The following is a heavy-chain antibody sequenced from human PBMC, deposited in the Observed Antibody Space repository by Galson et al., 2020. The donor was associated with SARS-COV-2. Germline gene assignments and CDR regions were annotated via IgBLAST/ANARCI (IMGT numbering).Heavy chain of an antibody. CDR2: IDPGSGFV. Sequence: GGSLRLSCVASGFTFTTHVMGWVRQAPERGLEWVSTIDPGSGFVSYAESVKGRFIISRDDSKSTLSLQMNGLRAEDTALYYCAKALNGGQPYRTFDLWGQGTRVTVSS. J-gene: IGHJ3*01. CDR3: AKALNGGQPYRTFDL. V-gene: IGHV3-23*01. D-gene: IGHD2-8*01. CDR1: GFTFTTHV.